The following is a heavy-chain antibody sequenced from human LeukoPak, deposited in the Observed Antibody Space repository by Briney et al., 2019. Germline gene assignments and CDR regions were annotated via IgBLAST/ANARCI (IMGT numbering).Heavy chain of an antibody. Sequence: PSETLSLTCTISGDSISSYYWSWIRQPPGKGLEWIGYIYYSGSTNYNPSLKSRVTISVDTSKNQFSLKLSSVTAADTAVYYCARGAVTPYYFDYWGQGTLVTVSS. V-gene: IGHV4-59*01. CDR1: GDSISSYY. D-gene: IGHD4-23*01. CDR2: IYYSGST. J-gene: IGHJ4*02. CDR3: ARGAVTPYYFDY.